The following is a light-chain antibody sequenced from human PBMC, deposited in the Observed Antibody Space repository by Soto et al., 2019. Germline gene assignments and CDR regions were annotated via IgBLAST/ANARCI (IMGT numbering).Light chain of an antibody. CDR3: QHYNSYSEA. Sequence: ILMTRSPATVSVSPGESATLSCRASQNIYYNVAWYQQRPGQAPRLLIYRASTRATGVPARFSGSGSGTEFTLTISSLQPDDFATYYCQHYNSYSEAFGQGTKVDI. V-gene: IGKV3-15*01. CDR2: RAS. J-gene: IGKJ1*01. CDR1: QNIYYN.